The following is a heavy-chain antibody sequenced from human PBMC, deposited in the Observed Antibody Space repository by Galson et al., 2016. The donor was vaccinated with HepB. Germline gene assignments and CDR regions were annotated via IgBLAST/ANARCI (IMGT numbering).Heavy chain of an antibody. J-gene: IGHJ4*02. V-gene: IGHV3-30-3*01. Sequence: LILSCAASGFIFSSYSMHWVRQAPGTGLEWVAFISGAGSVNFYADSGKGRFTISRDNSKNPLYLQMNSLRVEDSAVYYCATEGPQFPRGSNDYWGQGTLVTVSS. CDR1: GFIFSSYS. CDR2: ISGAGSVN. CDR3: ATEGPQFPRGSNDY. D-gene: IGHD1-26*01.